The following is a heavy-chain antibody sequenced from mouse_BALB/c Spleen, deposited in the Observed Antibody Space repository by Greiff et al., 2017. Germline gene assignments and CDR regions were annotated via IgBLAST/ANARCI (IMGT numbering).Heavy chain of an antibody. J-gene: IGHJ4*01. Sequence: EVKVVESGGGLVQPGGSLRLSCATSGFTFTDYYMSWVRQPPGKALEWLGFIRNKANGYTTEYSASVKGRFTISRDNSQSILYLQMNTLRAEDSATYYCISYYRYDYAMDYWGQGTSVTVSS. CDR3: ISYYRYDYAMDY. V-gene: IGHV7-3*02. CDR2: IRNKANGYTT. CDR1: GFTFTDYY. D-gene: IGHD2-14*01.